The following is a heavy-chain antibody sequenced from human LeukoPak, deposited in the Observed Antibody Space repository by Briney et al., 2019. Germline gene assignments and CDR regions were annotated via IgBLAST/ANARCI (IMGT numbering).Heavy chain of an antibody. CDR1: GFTFSSYS. V-gene: IGHV3-21*01. J-gene: IGHJ4*02. CDR2: ISSSSSYI. CDR3: ARETYYYDSSGSY. D-gene: IGHD3-22*01. Sequence: GGSLRLSCAASGFTFSSYSMNWVRQAPGKGLEWVSSISSSSSYIYYADSVKGRFTISRDNAKNSLYLQMNSLRAEDTAVHYCARETYYYDSSGSYWGQGTLVTVSS.